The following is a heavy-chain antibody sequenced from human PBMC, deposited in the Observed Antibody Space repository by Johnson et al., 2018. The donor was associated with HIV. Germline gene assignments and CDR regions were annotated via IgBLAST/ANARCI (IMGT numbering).Heavy chain of an antibody. CDR3: ARGGGWKGSFDI. J-gene: IGHJ3*02. Sequence: VQLVESGGGVVQPGRSLRLSCAASGFTFSSYAMSWVRRAPGKGLEWVSAISGSGSTIYYADSVKGRFTISRDNAKNSLYLQMNSLRDEDTAVYFCARGGGWKGSFDIWGQGTKVIVSS. D-gene: IGHD1-1*01. CDR1: GFTFSSYA. V-gene: IGHV3-48*02. CDR2: ISGSGSTI.